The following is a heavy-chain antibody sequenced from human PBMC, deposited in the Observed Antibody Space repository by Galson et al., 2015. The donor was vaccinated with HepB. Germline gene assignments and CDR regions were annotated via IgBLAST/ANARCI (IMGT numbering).Heavy chain of an antibody. D-gene: IGHD4-23*01. J-gene: IGHJ3*02. Sequence: SVKVSCKASGYTFTSYAMHWVRQAPGQRLEWMGWINAGNGNTKYSQKFQGRVTITRDTSASTAYMELSSLRSEDTAVYYCARALRVTPYAFDIWGQGTMVTVSS. CDR2: INAGNGNT. CDR3: ARALRVTPYAFDI. CDR1: GYTFTSYA. V-gene: IGHV1-3*01.